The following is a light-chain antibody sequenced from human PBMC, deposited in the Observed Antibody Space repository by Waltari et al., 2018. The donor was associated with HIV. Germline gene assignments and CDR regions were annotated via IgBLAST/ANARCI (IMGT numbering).Light chain of an antibody. V-gene: IGLV2-14*01. CDR2: EVS. Sequence: QSALTQPVSVSGSPGQSIAISCIGPNTDVGRYNYVSWYQHHPGKAPKLIIYEVSNRPSEVSNRFSGSKSGDTAFLTISGLHGEDEADYYCWSYTSSDTFVFGTGTKVTVL. CDR3: WSYTSSDTFV. CDR1: NTDVGRYNY. J-gene: IGLJ1*01.